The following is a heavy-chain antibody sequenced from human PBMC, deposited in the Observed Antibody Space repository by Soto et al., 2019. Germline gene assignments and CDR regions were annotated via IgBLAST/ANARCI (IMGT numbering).Heavy chain of an antibody. D-gene: IGHD4-4*01. CDR1: GGTFSSYT. Sequence: SVKVSCKASGGTFSSYTISWVRQAPGQGLEWMGRIIPILGIANYAQKFQGRVTITADKSTSTAYMELSSLRSEDTAVYYCARDFGPYSNYVHNWFDPWGQGTLVTVS. CDR3: ARDFGPYSNYVHNWFDP. CDR2: IIPILGIA. J-gene: IGHJ5*02. V-gene: IGHV1-69*04.